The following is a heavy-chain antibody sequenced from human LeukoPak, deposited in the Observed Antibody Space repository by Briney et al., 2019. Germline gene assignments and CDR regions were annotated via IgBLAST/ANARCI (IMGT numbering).Heavy chain of an antibody. Sequence: SETLSLTCTVSGGSISSYYWSWIRQPPGKGLEWIGYIYYSGSTNYNPSLKSRVTISVDMSKNQFSLKLSSVTAADTAVYYCARAYCGGDCYSAEYFQHWGQGTLVTVSS. D-gene: IGHD2-21*02. J-gene: IGHJ1*01. CDR1: GGSISSYY. CDR3: ARAYCGGDCYSAEYFQH. V-gene: IGHV4-59*01. CDR2: IYYSGST.